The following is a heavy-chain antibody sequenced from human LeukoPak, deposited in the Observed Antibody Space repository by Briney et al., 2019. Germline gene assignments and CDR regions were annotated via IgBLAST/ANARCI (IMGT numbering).Heavy chain of an antibody. CDR1: GYTFTSYD. V-gene: IGHV1-8*01. D-gene: IGHD4-17*01. CDR2: MIPNSGNT. J-gene: IGHJ4*02. CDR3: ARGSPKSAVRGKIPDY. Sequence: ASVKVSCKASGYTFTSYDINWVRQATGQGLEWMGWMIPNSGNTGYAQKFQGRVSMTTNTSISTAYMELSSLRSEDTAAYYCARGSPKSAVRGKIPDYWGQGSLVTVSS.